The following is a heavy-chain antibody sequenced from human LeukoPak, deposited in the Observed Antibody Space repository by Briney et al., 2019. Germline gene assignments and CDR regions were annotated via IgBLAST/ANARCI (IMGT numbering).Heavy chain of an antibody. CDR1: GFTFSSYA. V-gene: IGHV3-30*04. J-gene: IGHJ6*03. CDR3: ARDGVPAAPADYYYYMDV. D-gene: IGHD2-2*01. Sequence: GGSLRLSCAVSGFTFSSYAMHWVRQAPGKGLEWVAVISYAGSNKYYADSVKGRFTISRDDSKNTLYLQMNSLRAEDTAVYYCARDGVPAAPADYYYYMDVWGKGTTVTVSS. CDR2: ISYAGSNK.